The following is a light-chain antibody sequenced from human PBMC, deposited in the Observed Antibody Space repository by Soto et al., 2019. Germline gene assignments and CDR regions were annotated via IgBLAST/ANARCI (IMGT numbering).Light chain of an antibody. CDR2: EVS. CDR1: SSDVGGYNY. Sequence: QSALTQPASVSGSPGQSITISCTGTSSDVGGYNYVSWYQQHPGKAPKLMIYEVSNRPSGVSNRFSGSKSGNTASLTISGIQAEDDADYYCSSSTSSSTLVFGVGTKVTV. CDR3: SSSTSSSTLV. V-gene: IGLV2-14*01. J-gene: IGLJ2*01.